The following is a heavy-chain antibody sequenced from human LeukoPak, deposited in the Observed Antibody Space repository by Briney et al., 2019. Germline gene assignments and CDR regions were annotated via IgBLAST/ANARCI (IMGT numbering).Heavy chain of an antibody. CDR3: AREVRRVYDFWSGYRRRGMDV. D-gene: IGHD3-3*01. CDR2: MNPNSGNK. V-gene: IGHV1-8*01. CDR1: GYTFTSYD. J-gene: IGHJ6*03. Sequence: ASVTVSCKASGYTFTSYDMNGGRQATGQGREGMGWMNPNSGNKDYVQKFQGRVTMTRTTSISTAYMELSSLRSEDTAVYYCAREVRRVYDFWSGYRRRGMDVWGKGTTVTVSS.